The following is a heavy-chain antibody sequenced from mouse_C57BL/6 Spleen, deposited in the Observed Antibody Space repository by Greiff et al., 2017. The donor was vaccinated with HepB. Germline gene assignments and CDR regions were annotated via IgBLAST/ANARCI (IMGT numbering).Heavy chain of an antibody. Sequence: EVQGVESGGGLVKPGGSLKLSCAASGFTFSDYGMHWVRQAPEKGLEWVAYISSGSSTIYYADTVKGRFTISRDNAKNTLFLQMTSLRSEDTAMYYSARPGYYGSEAWFAYWGQGTLVTVSA. D-gene: IGHD1-1*01. CDR2: ISSGSSTI. CDR3: ARPGYYGSEAWFAY. V-gene: IGHV5-17*01. J-gene: IGHJ3*01. CDR1: GFTFSDYG.